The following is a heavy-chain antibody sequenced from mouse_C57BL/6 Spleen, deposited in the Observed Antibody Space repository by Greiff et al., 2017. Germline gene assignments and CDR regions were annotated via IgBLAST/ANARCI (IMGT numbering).Heavy chain of an antibody. CDR2: INPNNGGT. Sequence: EVQLQQSGPELVKPGASVKISCKASGYTFTDYYMNWVKQSHGKSLEWIGDINPNNGGTSYNQKFKGKATLTVDTSSSTAYMELRSLTSEDSAVYSCESAVGYSNYVCYFDYWGQGTTLTVSS. CDR1: GYTFTDYY. V-gene: IGHV1-26*01. D-gene: IGHD2-5*01. CDR3: ESAVGYSNYVCYFDY. J-gene: IGHJ2*01.